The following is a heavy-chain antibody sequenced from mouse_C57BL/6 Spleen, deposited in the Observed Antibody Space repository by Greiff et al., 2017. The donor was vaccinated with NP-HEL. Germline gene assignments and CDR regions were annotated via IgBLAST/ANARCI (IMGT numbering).Heavy chain of an antibody. J-gene: IGHJ3*01. CDR1: GYTFTSYW. CDR3: AIGAFTTVVATKGFAY. Sequence: QVQLQQPGAELVKPGASVKVSCKASGYTFTSYWMHWVKQRPGQGLEWIGRIHPSDSDTNYNQKFKGKATLTVDKSSSTAYMQLSSLTSEDSAVYYCAIGAFTTVVATKGFAYWGQGTLVTVSA. D-gene: IGHD1-1*01. V-gene: IGHV1-74*01. CDR2: IHPSDSDT.